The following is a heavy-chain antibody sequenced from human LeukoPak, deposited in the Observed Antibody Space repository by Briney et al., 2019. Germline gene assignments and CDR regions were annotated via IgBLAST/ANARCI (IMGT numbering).Heavy chain of an antibody. CDR3: ARDLRDGYNYGYYFDY. Sequence: PGGSLRLSCAASGFTFSSYSMNWVRQAPGKGREWVSYISSSSSTIYYADSVEGRFTISRDNAKNSLYLQMNSLRDEDTAVYYCARDLRDGYNYGYYFDYWGQGTLVTVSS. D-gene: IGHD5-24*01. CDR2: ISSSSSTI. J-gene: IGHJ4*02. CDR1: GFTFSSYS. V-gene: IGHV3-48*02.